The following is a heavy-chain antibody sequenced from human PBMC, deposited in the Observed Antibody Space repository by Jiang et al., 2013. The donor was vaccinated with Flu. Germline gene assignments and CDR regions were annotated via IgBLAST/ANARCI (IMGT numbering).Heavy chain of an antibody. D-gene: IGHD5-18*01. Sequence: SGAEVKKPGSSVKVSCKASGGTLSSYAISWVRQAPGQGLEWMGGIIPIFGTANYAQKFQGRVTITADKSTSTAYMELSSLRSEDTAVYYCARIPVDTAIGFGYYDYGMDVWGQGTTVTVSS. CDR1: GGTLSSYA. V-gene: IGHV1-69*06. J-gene: IGHJ6*02. CDR3: ARIPVDTAIGFGYYDYGMDV. CDR2: IIPIFGTA.